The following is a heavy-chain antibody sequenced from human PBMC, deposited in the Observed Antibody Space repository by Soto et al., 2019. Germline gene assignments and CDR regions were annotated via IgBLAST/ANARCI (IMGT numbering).Heavy chain of an antibody. J-gene: IGHJ3*01. Sequence: PSETLSLTCGVYGGSVSGYYWSWIRQPPGKGLEWIGEINHSGSTNYNPSLQSRVTISVDTSKNEFSLSLKFVTAADTAVYFCARDQSGAADFWGQGTMVTVSS. D-gene: IGHD7-27*01. CDR1: GGSVSGYY. CDR3: ARDQSGAADF. CDR2: INHSGST. V-gene: IGHV4-34*01.